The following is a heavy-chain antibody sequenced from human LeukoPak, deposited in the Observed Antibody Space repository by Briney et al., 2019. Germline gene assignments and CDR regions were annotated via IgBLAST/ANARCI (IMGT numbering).Heavy chain of an antibody. V-gene: IGHV3-9*01. CDR2: ISWNSGSI. CDR3: ARDCSSTSCYAKLLDY. D-gene: IGHD2-2*01. Sequence: GGSLRLSCEASGFTFEDYAMHWVRQAPGRGLEWVSGISWNSGSIGYADSVKGRFTISRDNAKNSLYLQMNSLRAEDTAVYYCARDCSSTSCYAKLLDYWGQGTLVTVSS. CDR1: GFTFEDYA. J-gene: IGHJ4*02.